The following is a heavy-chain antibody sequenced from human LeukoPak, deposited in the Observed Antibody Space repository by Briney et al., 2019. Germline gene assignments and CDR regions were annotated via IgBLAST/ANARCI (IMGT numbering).Heavy chain of an antibody. D-gene: IGHD3-10*01. Sequence: GASVKVSCKESGYTFSSYGTSWGRQAPGQGLEWMGWISAYNGNTNYAQKLQGRVTMTTDTSTSTAYMELRSLRSDDTAVDYCARVHRVRGFDPWGQGTLVTVSS. CDR1: GYTFSSYG. J-gene: IGHJ5*02. CDR3: ARVHRVRGFDP. CDR2: ISAYNGNT. V-gene: IGHV1-18*01.